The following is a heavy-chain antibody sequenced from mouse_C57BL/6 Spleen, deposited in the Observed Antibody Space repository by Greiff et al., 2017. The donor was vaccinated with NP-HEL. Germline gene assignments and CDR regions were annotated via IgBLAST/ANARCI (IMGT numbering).Heavy chain of an antibody. J-gene: IGHJ3*01. CDR3: ARGNYYCSSTWFAY. V-gene: IGHV5-17*01. Sequence: EVQRVESGGGLVKPGGSLKLSCAASGFTFSDYGMHWVRQAPEKGLEWVAYISSGSSTIYYADTVKGRFTISRDNAKNTLFLQMTSLRSEDTAMYYCARGNYYCSSTWFAYWGQGTLVTVSA. CDR2: ISSGSSTI. D-gene: IGHD1-1*01. CDR1: GFTFSDYG.